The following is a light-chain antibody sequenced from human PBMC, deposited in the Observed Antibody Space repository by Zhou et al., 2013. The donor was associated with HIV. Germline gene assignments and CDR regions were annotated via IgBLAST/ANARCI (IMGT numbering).Light chain of an antibody. CDR3: SSYTSTNTLGV. J-gene: IGLJ2*01. V-gene: IGLV2-14*03. CDR2: DVS. CDR1: SGNIGTYNF. Sequence: QSALTQPASVSGSPGQSITISCTGTSGNIGTYNFVSWYQQHPGEAPKLLMYDVSSRPSGVSNRFSGSKSANTASLTISGLQAEDEADYYCSSYTSTNTLGVFGGGTKLTVL.